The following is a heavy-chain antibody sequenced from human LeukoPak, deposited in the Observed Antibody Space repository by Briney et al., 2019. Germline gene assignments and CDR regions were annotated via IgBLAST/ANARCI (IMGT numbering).Heavy chain of an antibody. V-gene: IGHV7-4-1*02. Sequence: ASVKVSCKASGYTFTSYAMNWVRQAPGQGLEWMGWIITNTGNPTYAQGFTGRFVFSLDTSVSTAYLQISSLKAEDTAVYYCALPLAVAGTYFDYWGQGTLVTVSS. CDR2: IITNTGNP. CDR1: GYTFTSYA. D-gene: IGHD6-19*01. CDR3: ALPLAVAGTYFDY. J-gene: IGHJ4*02.